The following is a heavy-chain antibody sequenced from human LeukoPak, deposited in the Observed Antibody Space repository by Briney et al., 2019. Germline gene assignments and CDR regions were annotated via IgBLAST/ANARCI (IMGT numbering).Heavy chain of an antibody. Sequence: SETLSLTCTVSGGSISSFYWSWFYWSWIRQPPGKGLEWIGYIYFSGSTNYNPSLKSRVTISVDTSKNKFSLKLSSVTAADTAVYYCARGVVAAPQTFDYWGQGTLVTVSS. CDR1: GGSISS. CDR2: IYFSGST. V-gene: IGHV4-61*08. CDR3: ARGVVAAPQTFDY. J-gene: IGHJ4*02. D-gene: IGHD2-15*01.